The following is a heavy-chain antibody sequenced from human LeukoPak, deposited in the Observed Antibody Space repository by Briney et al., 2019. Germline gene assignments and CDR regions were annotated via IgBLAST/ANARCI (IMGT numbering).Heavy chain of an antibody. D-gene: IGHD1/OR15-1a*01. J-gene: IGHJ3*02. CDR1: GFTFSSYG. CDR2: IRYDETKK. Sequence: GGSLRLSCAASGFTFSSYGMHWVRQAPGKGLEWVAYIRYDETKKYYADSVKGRFTITRDNSKNMLYLQMNSLKSEDTAVYYCARDAYNWNIDVFDIWGQGTMVTVSS. CDR3: ARDAYNWNIDVFDI. V-gene: IGHV3-30*02.